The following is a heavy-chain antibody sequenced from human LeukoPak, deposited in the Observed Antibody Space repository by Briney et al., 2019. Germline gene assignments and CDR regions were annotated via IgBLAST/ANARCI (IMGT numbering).Heavy chain of an antibody. Sequence: PSETLSLTCTVSGGSISSTGYCWSWIRQPAGKVLEWIGHIYTNGNTNYNPSLKSRVTISVDTSKNQFSLKLSSVTAADTAVYYCARYYCSSTSCQHDYWGQGTLVTVSS. D-gene: IGHD2-2*01. J-gene: IGHJ4*02. CDR1: GGSISSTGYC. CDR3: ARYYCSSTSCQHDY. CDR2: IYTNGNT. V-gene: IGHV4-61*09.